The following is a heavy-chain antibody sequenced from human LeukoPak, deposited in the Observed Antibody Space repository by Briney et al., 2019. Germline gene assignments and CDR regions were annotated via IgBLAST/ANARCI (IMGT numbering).Heavy chain of an antibody. CDR2: IYYSGST. CDR1: GGSISRYY. CDR3: ARGSSGWSPQAPYYYYYMDV. Sequence: SETLSLTCTVSGGSISRYYWSWIRQPAGKGLEWIGYIYYSGSTNYNPSLRGRVTISVDTSKNQFSLKLSSVTAADTAVYYCARGSSGWSPQAPYYYYYMDVWGKGTTVTVPS. D-gene: IGHD6-19*01. J-gene: IGHJ6*03. V-gene: IGHV4-59*01.